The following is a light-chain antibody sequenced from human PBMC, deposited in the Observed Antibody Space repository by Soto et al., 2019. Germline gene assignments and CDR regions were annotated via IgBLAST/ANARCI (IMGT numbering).Light chain of an antibody. CDR3: TSYSSSSSVV. Sequence: QSALTQPVSVSGSPGQSITISCTGTRSDVGGYNYVSWYQQHPDKAPKLIIYDVSYRPSGVSNRFSGSKSGNTASLTISGLQAEDEGDYHCTSYSSSSSVVFGGGTKLTVL. J-gene: IGLJ2*01. V-gene: IGLV2-14*03. CDR1: RSDVGGYNY. CDR2: DVS.